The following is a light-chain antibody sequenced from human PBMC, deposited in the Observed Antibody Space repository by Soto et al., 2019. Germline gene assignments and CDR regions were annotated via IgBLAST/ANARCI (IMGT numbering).Light chain of an antibody. J-gene: IGLJ1*01. CDR2: EVS. V-gene: IGLV2-14*01. CDR3: NSYTSTNTWV. CDR1: SSDVGGYDY. Sequence: QSALTQPPSASGSPGQSVTISCTGTSSDVGGYDYVSWYQQHPGKAPKLMIYEVSNRPSGVSYRFSGSNSGNTASLTISGLQAEDEADYYCNSYTSTNTWVFGTGTKVTVL.